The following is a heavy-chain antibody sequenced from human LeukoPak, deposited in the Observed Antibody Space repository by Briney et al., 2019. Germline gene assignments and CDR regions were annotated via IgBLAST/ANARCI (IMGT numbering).Heavy chain of an antibody. CDR1: GYTFTSYD. D-gene: IGHD1-1*01. J-gene: IGHJ4*02. CDR2: MNPNSGNT. Sequence: GASVKVSCKASGYTFTSYDINWVRQATGQGLEWMGWMNPNSGNTGYAQKFQGRVTMTRNTSISTAYMELSSLRSEDTAVYYCARLRKPRSRDGYNCYYFDYWGQGTLVTVSS. V-gene: IGHV1-8*01. CDR3: ARLRKPRSRDGYNCYYFDY.